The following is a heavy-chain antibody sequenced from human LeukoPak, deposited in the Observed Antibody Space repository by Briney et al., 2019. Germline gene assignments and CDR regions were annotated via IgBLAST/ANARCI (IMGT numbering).Heavy chain of an antibody. V-gene: IGHV1-24*01. CDR1: GCTLTELS. CDR3: ATAPNWNDAPFDY. D-gene: IGHD1-20*01. Sequence: ASVKVSCKVSGCTLTELSMHWVRQAPGKGLEWMGGFDPEDGETIYAQKFQGRVTMTEDTSTDTAYMELSSLRCEDTAVYYCATAPNWNDAPFDYWGQGTLVTVSS. CDR2: FDPEDGET. J-gene: IGHJ4*02.